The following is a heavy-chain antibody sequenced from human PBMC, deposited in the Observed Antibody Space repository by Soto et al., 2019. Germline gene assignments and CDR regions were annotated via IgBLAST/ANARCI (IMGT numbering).Heavy chain of an antibody. CDR3: TRQLYYYDSSGYYPDFYYYGMDV. V-gene: IGHV3-73*01. D-gene: IGHD3-22*01. J-gene: IGHJ6*02. CDR1: GFTFSGSA. CDR2: IRSKANSYAT. Sequence: GGSLRLSCAASGFTFSGSAMHWVRQASGKGLEWVGGIRSKANSYATAYAASVKGRFTISRDDSKNTAYLQMNSLKTEDTAVYYCTRQLYYYDSSGYYPDFYYYGMDVWGQGTTVTVSS.